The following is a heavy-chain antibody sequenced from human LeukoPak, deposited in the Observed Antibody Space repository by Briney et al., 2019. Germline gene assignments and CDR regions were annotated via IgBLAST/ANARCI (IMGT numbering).Heavy chain of an antibody. CDR3: ATVELLYERIFDY. CDR1: GFTFRRYG. D-gene: IGHD2-2*02. Sequence: GGSLRLSCAASGFTFRRYGMSWVRQAPGKGLEWVSAISGSGGSTYYGDSVKGRFTISRDNSKKELYLQMNSLRAEDTALYYCATVELLYERIFDYWGQGTLVTVSS. J-gene: IGHJ4*02. CDR2: ISGSGGST. V-gene: IGHV3-23*01.